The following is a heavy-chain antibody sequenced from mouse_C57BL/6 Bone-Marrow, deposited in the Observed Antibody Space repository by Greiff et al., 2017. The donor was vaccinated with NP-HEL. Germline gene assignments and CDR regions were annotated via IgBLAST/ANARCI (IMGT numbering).Heavy chain of an antibody. CDR3: ARWDYDGYYGFAY. Sequence: QVQLQQSGPELVKPGASVKISCKASGYAFSSSWMNWVKQRPGKGLEWIGRIYPGDGDTNYNGKFKGKATLTADKSSSTAYMQLSSLTSEDSAVYFCARWDYDGYYGFAYWGQGTLVTVSA. CDR2: IYPGDGDT. J-gene: IGHJ3*01. CDR1: GYAFSSSW. D-gene: IGHD2-3*01. V-gene: IGHV1-82*01.